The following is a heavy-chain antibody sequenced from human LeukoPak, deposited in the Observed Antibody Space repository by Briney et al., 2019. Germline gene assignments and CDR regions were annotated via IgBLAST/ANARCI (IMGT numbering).Heavy chain of an antibody. CDR2: INPSGGSTT. D-gene: IGHD3-9*01. V-gene: IGHV1-46*01. CDR1: GYTLTSYY. Sequence: GASVKVSCKASGYTLTSYYMHWVRQAPGQGPEWMGVINPSGGSTTSYAQKIQGRVTMTRDTSMSTVTMELSSLRSEDTAVYYCARGTLRYFDFRGQGTLVTVSS. J-gene: IGHJ4*02. CDR3: ARGTLRYFDF.